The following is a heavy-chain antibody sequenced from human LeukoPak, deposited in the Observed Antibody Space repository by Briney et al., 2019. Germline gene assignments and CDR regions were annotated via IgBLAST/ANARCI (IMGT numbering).Heavy chain of an antibody. J-gene: IGHJ5*02. D-gene: IGHD4-17*01. CDR1: GFTFSSYS. CDR2: ISSSSSTI. Sequence: GGSLRLSCAASGFTFSSYSMNWVRQAPGKGLEWVSYISSSSSTIYYADSVKGRFTISRDNAKNSLYLQMNSLRDEDTAVYYCARGKTTVTTQVGWFDPWGQGTLVTVSS. CDR3: ARGKTTVTTQVGWFDP. V-gene: IGHV3-48*02.